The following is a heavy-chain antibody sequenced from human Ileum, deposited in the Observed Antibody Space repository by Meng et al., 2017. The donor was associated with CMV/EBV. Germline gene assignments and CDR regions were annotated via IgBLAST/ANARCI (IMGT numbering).Heavy chain of an antibody. CDR2: INSDGSIT. Sequence: GFTWSTYYMYWVRRAPGKGIKWVSRINSDGSITYNADSVKGRFTITKDNAQNTLYMDMDSLRAEDTATYYCARGGYDFWTDYLHYWGQGTLVTVSS. V-gene: IGHV3-74*01. CDR1: GFTWSTYY. J-gene: IGHJ4*01. CDR3: ARGGYDFWTDYLHY. D-gene: IGHD3/OR15-3a*01.